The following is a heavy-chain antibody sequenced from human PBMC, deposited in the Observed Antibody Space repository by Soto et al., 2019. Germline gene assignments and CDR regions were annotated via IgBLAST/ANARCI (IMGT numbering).Heavy chain of an antibody. CDR2: MNPNSGNT. J-gene: IGHJ6*02. V-gene: IGHV1-8*01. Sequence: ASVKVACKASWYTFTSYDINGVRQATGQGLGWMGWMNPNSGNTGYAQKFQGRVTMTRNTSISTAYMELSSLRSEDTAVYYCASIRMVRGVLSMDVWGQGTTVTVSS. CDR3: ASIRMVRGVLSMDV. CDR1: WYTFTSYD. D-gene: IGHD3-10*01.